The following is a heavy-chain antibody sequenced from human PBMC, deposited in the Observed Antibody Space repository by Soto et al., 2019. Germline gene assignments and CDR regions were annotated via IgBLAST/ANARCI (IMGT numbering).Heavy chain of an antibody. CDR3: ARNEYSTTFYYYGMDV. D-gene: IGHD6-6*01. Sequence: QVQLVQSGAEVKKPGSSVKVSCKASGGTFSSYAITWVRQAPGQVLEGMGRIIPIFGTANYNQKFQGRVTIPADESTSTAYMELSSLRSEDTAVYYCARNEYSTTFYYYGMDVWGQGTTVTVSS. CDR2: IIPIFGTA. CDR1: GGTFSSYA. V-gene: IGHV1-69*01. J-gene: IGHJ6*02.